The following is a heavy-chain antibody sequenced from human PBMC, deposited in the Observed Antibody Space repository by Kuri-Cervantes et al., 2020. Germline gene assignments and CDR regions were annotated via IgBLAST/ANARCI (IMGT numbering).Heavy chain of an antibody. Sequence: GGSLRLSCAASGFTFSNAWMSWVRQAPGKGLEWVGRIKSKTDGGTTDYAAPVKGRLSISRDDSKSTLSLQMISLQTEDTAIYYCTTFNDRDAFDIWGQGTMVTVSS. J-gene: IGHJ3*02. CDR1: GFTFSNAW. V-gene: IGHV3-15*01. CDR2: IKSKTDGGTT. CDR3: TTFNDRDAFDI.